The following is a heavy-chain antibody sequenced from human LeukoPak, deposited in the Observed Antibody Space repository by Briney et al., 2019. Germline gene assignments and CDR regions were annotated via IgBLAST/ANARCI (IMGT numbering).Heavy chain of an antibody. V-gene: IGHV4-59*11. D-gene: IGHD6-19*01. CDR3: ARVGQWQYYFDY. Sequence: SETLSLTCTVSGDSFRSHYWSWVRQPPGKALEWIGYMFYSGSTNYNPSLKCRVTISVDTSKNQFSLKLNSVTAADTAMYYCARVGQWQYYFDYWGQGTQVTVSS. J-gene: IGHJ4*02. CDR2: MFYSGST. CDR1: GDSFRSHY.